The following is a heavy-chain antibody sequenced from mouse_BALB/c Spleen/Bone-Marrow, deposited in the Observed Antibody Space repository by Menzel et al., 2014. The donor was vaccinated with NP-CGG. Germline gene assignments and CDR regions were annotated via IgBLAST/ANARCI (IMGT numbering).Heavy chain of an antibody. J-gene: IGHJ4*01. CDR2: IWGDGST. CDR1: GFSLTSNG. Sequence: QVQLKESGPGLVAPSLSLSITCTVSGFSLTSNGVSWVRQPPGKGLEWLGVIWGDGSTKYHSALISRLSISKDNSKSRVFLKLNSLHTDDTATYYCAKPEDGYAMDYWGQGTSVTVSS. D-gene: IGHD2-3*01. CDR3: AKPEDGYAMDY. V-gene: IGHV2-3*01.